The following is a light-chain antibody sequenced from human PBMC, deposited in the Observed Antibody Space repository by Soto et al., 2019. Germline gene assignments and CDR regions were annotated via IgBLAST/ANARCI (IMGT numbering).Light chain of an antibody. J-gene: IGKJ1*01. CDR3: QKYNSAPWT. V-gene: IGKV1-27*01. CDR1: QGISNY. Sequence: DIQMTQSPSSLSASVGDRVTITCRASQGISNYLAWYQQKPGKVPKLLIYAASTLQSGVPSRFSGSGSGTDFTLHISRLQPEDVATYYCQKYNSAPWTFGQGTKVEIK. CDR2: AAS.